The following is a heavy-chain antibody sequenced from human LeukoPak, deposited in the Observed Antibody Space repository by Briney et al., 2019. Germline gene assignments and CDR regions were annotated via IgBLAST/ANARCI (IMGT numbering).Heavy chain of an antibody. CDR1: GGSVSSYY. CDR3: ARGMGRYYYHMDV. V-gene: IGHV4-59*02. J-gene: IGHJ6*03. Sequence: SETLSLTCTVSGGSVSSYYWTWIRQPPGKGLEWIGYIYYSGSTNYNPSLKSRVTISVDTSKNQFSLKLSSVTAADTAVYYCARGMGRYYYHMDVWGKGTTVTVSS. D-gene: IGHD1-26*01. CDR2: IYYSGST.